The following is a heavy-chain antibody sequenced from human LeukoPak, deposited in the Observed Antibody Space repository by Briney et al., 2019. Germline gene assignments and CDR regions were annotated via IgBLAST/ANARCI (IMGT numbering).Heavy chain of an antibody. J-gene: IGHJ4*02. CDR1: GYIFSSYG. CDR3: ARDYNWNVDY. CDR2: INAYNGNT. Sequence: ASVKVCCKASGYIFSSYGISWVRQAPGQGLEWMGWINAYNGNTNYAQELQGRVTMTTDTSTSTAYMELRSLRSDDTAVYYCARDYNWNVDYWGQGTLVTVSS. D-gene: IGHD1-1*01. V-gene: IGHV1-18*04.